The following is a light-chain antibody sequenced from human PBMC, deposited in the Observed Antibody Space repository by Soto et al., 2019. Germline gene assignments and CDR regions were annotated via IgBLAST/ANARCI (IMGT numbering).Light chain of an antibody. CDR2: GNI. J-gene: IGLJ3*02. V-gene: IGLV1-40*01. CDR3: QSYDSSLSGL. Sequence: QSVLTQPPSVSGALVQRITISCTGDSSNIGAGYDVHWYQQLPGTAPKVVIYGNINRPSGVPDRFSGSKSGTSAFLAITGIQAEDEADYYCQSYDSSLSGLFGGGTKLTV. CDR1: SSNIGAGYD.